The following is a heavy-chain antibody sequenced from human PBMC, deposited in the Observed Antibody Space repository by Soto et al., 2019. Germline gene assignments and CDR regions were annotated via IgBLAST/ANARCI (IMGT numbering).Heavy chain of an antibody. D-gene: IGHD4-17*01. J-gene: IGHJ6*02. CDR3: ASMAGYGDYARGGYYYYDGMDV. CDR2: ISSSGSTI. CDR1: GFTFSSYE. V-gene: IGHV3-48*03. Sequence: EVQLVESGGGLVQPGGSLRLSCAASGFTFSSYEMNWVRQAPGKGLEWVSYISSSGSTIYYADSVKGRFTISRDNAKNSLYLQMNCLRAEDTALYYCASMAGYGDYARGGYYYYDGMDVWGQGTTVTVSS.